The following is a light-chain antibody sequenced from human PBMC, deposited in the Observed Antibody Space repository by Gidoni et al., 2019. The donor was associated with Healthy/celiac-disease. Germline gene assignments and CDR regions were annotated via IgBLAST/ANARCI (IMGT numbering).Light chain of an antibody. CDR3: QSYDSSLSGVV. J-gene: IGLJ2*01. CDR2: GNS. V-gene: IGLV1-40*01. CDR1: SSNIGAGYD. Sequence: QSVLTQPPSVSGAPGPRVTISCTGSSSNIGAGYDVHWYQQLPGTAPKLLIYGNSNRPSGVPDRFSGAKSGTSASLGITGLQAEDEADYYCQSYDSSLSGVVFGGGTKLTVL.